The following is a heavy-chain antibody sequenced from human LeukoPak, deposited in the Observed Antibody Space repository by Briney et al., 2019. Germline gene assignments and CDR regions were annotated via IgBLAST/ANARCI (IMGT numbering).Heavy chain of an antibody. J-gene: IGHJ4*02. CDR1: GFTFSRYW. V-gene: IGHV3-7*01. CDR3: ARNDGFYSASGIYQNYFDH. D-gene: IGHD3-10*01. CDR2: LKQDGSEK. Sequence: GGSLRLSCTASGFTFSRYWMHWVRQAPGKGLEWVANLKQDGSEKYYVDSVKGRFTISRDNAKNSLYLQMNSLRGEDTAVYYCARNDGFYSASGIYQNYFDHWGQGILVTVSP.